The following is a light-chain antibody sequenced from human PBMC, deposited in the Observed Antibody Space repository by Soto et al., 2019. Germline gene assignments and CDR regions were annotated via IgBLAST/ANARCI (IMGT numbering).Light chain of an antibody. V-gene: IGKV1-39*01. Sequence: DVQMTQSPSSLSASVGDRVTITCRASQCISTFLNWYRQKPGKAPELLIFAASTLQTGVPSRFSGRGSGTDFTLTISGLQGEDFATYFCEQTSSAPRTFGQGTKVEIK. CDR3: EQTSSAPRT. J-gene: IGKJ1*01. CDR2: AAS. CDR1: QCISTF.